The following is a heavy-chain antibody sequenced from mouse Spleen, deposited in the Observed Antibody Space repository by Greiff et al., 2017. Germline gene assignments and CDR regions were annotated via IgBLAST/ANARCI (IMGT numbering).Heavy chain of an antibody. CDR2: IHPNSGST. J-gene: IGHJ2*01. V-gene: IGHV1-64*01. D-gene: IGHD2-5*01. CDR1: GYTFTSYW. Sequence: QVHVKQSGAELVKPGASVKLSCKASGYTFTSYWMHWVKQRPGQGLEWIGMIHPNSGSTNYNEKFKSKATLTVDKSSSTAYMQLSSLTSEDSAVYYCARSDYSNSFDYWGQGTTLTVSS. CDR3: ARSDYSNSFDY.